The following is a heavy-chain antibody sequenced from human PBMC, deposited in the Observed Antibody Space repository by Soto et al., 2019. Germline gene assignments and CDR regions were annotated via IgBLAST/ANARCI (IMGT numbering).Heavy chain of an antibody. CDR3: TTRAYDSDTNGHPRNFDN. CDR2: IDREADGGTR. J-gene: IGHJ4*02. CDR1: GFTLRNSW. D-gene: IGHD3-22*01. Sequence: EVQLVESGGGLVKPGGSLRLSCTASGFTLRNSWMSWVRQAPGKGLEWVGSIDREADGGTRNYASHVKGRGTISRDDSKNLRFLRMNSRNADDPAVHYCTTRAYDSDTNGHPRNFDNWGEGTLGTVSS. V-gene: IGHV3-15*04.